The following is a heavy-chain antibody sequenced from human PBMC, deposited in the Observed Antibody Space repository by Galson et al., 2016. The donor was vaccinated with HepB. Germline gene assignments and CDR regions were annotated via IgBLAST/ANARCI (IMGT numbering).Heavy chain of an antibody. V-gene: IGHV3-23*01. Sequence: SLRLSCAASGFTFNNFAMSWVRQAPGKGLEWVSSILNNGVTYYADSVRGRFTISRDNSKSTLYLQMNSLRAGDTALYYCAKMKGMQLRSYGMNVWGQGTTVTVSS. CDR3: AKMKGMQLRSYGMNV. J-gene: IGHJ6*02. CDR1: GFTFNNFA. D-gene: IGHD4-17*01. CDR2: ILNNGVT.